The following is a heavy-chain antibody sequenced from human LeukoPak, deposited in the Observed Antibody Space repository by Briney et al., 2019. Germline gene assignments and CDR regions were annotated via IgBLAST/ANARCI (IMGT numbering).Heavy chain of an antibody. CDR2: IRYDGTNK. CDR3: SKELAP. CDR1: GFTFSTFG. J-gene: IGHJ4*02. Sequence: GGSLRLSCSASGFTFSTFGMHWVRQAPGKGLEWVAFIRYDGTNKYYADSVKGRFTISRDNSKKMLYLQMNSPRTEDTAVYYCSKELAPGGQGTLVTVSS. V-gene: IGHV3-30*02.